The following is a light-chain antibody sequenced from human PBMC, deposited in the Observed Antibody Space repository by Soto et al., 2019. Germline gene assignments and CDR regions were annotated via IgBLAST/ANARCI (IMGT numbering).Light chain of an antibody. J-gene: IGLJ2*01. CDR3: AAWDDSLSGVV. V-gene: IGLV1-47*01. CDR2: RNS. Sequence: QAVVTQPPSASGTPGQRVTISCSGSSSNIGSNYVYWYQQLPGTVPQLLIYRNSERPSGVPDRFSGSKSGTSASLAISGLRSEVEADYYCAAWDDSLSGVVFGGGTKVTVL. CDR1: SSNIGSNY.